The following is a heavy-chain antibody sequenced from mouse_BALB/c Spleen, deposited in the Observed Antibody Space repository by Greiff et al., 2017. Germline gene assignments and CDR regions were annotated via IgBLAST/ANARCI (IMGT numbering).Heavy chain of an antibody. CDR2: ISSGGSYT. J-gene: IGHJ2*01. Sequence: EVKVVESGGGLVKPGGSLKLSCAASGFTFSSYTMSWVRQTPEKRLEWVATISSGGSYTYYPDSVKGRFTISRDNAKNTLYLQMSSLKSEDTAMYYCARHAVTTDFDYWGQGTTLTVSS. D-gene: IGHD2-1*01. CDR1: GFTFSSYT. CDR3: ARHAVTTDFDY. V-gene: IGHV5-6-4*01.